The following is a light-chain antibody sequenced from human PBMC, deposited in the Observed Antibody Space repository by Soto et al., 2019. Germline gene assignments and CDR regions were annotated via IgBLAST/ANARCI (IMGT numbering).Light chain of an antibody. Sequence: DIQMTQSLSSLSASVGDGVTITFRASLTIGDSLSWFQQKAGKPPTLLIYGASALQSGVPARFSGSGSGTDFTLTISNMQREDFATYYCLQTYNLPRTFGQGTKVDI. CDR3: LQTYNLPRT. V-gene: IGKV1-39*01. CDR2: GAS. J-gene: IGKJ1*01. CDR1: LTIGDS.